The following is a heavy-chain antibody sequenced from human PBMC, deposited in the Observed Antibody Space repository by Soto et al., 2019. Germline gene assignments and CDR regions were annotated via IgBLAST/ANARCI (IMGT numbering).Heavy chain of an antibody. CDR3: ARGASGYELDYYYYYMDV. V-gene: IGHV1-8*01. D-gene: IGHD5-12*01. CDR2: MYPNSGNT. Sequence: QVQLVQSGAEVKKPGASVKVSCKASGYTFTSYDINWVRQATGQGLEWMGWMYPNSGNTGYEQKFQGGVTMTRNTSISTAYMELSSLRSEDTAVYYCARGASGYELDYYYYYMDVWGKGTTVTVSS. J-gene: IGHJ6*03. CDR1: GYTFTSYD.